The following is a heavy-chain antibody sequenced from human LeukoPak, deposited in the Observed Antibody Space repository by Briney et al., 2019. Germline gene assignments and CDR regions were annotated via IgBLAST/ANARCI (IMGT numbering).Heavy chain of an antibody. V-gene: IGHV3-30*02. Sequence: GGSLRLSCAASGFTFSSYGMHWVRQAPGKGLEWVAFIRYDGSNKYYADSVKGRFTISRDNSKNTLYLQMNSLRAEDTAVYYCAKDLQWDYYGSGSDWGYMDVWGKGTTVTISS. D-gene: IGHD3-10*01. CDR3: AKDLQWDYYGSGSDWGYMDV. CDR1: GFTFSSYG. J-gene: IGHJ6*03. CDR2: IRYDGSNK.